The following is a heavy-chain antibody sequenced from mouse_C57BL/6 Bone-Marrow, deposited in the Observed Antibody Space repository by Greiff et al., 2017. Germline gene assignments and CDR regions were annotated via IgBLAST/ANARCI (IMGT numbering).Heavy chain of an antibody. D-gene: IGHD2-1*01. J-gene: IGHJ3*01. CDR2: ISYDGSN. V-gene: IGHV3-6*01. CDR1: GYSITSGYY. Sequence: EVQLQQSGPGLVKPSQSLSLTCSVTGYSITSGYYWNWIRQFPGNKLEWMGYISYDGSNNYNPYLKNRISITRDTSKNQFFLKLNSVTTEDTATYYCAIERDGNNFAYWGQGTLFTVSA. CDR3: AIERDGNNFAY.